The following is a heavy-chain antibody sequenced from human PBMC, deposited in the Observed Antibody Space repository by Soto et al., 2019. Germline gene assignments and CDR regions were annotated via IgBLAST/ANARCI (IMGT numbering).Heavy chain of an antibody. Sequence: VQLVESGGGVVQPGRSLRLSCAASGFTFSDYAMHWVGQAPGKGLEWVAVVSHDGRNTHYADSVKGRFTISRDRSKNTVSLVMTSLRAEDTAVYYGAKGGRPWLVTSEFNYWGQGALVTASS. CDR2: VSHDGRNT. V-gene: IGHV3-30*18. CDR1: GFTFSDYA. D-gene: IGHD6-19*01. CDR3: AKGGRPWLVTSEFNY. J-gene: IGHJ4*02.